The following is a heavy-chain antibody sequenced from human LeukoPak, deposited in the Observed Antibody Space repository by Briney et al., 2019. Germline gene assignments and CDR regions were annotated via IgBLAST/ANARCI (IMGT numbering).Heavy chain of an antibody. CDR2: IYPGDFDT. CDR3: ARLQTSSGWYFDY. J-gene: IGHJ4*02. CDR1: GYSFTNYW. D-gene: IGHD6-19*01. Sequence: GESLKISCKGSGYSFTNYWIGWVRQMPGKGLEWMGIIYPGDFDTRYSPSFQGQVTISADKSISTAYLQWSSLKASDTAMYYCARLQTSSGWYFDYWGQGTLVTVSS. V-gene: IGHV5-51*01.